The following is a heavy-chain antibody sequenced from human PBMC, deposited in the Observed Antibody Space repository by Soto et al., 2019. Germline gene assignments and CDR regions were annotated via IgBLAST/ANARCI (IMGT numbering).Heavy chain of an antibody. J-gene: IGHJ4*02. CDR2: SRNKANSYTT. CDR1: AFTSSDHY. V-gene: IGHV3-72*01. D-gene: IGHD2-2*01. Sequence: PGGDLRLSCEASAFTSSDHYMDWVRQAPGKGLEWVARSRNKANSYTTEYAASVKGRFTISRDDSQSSLSLQMNSLKTEDTAVYYCVIVLVPAYYFVSWCQATRFSDFS. CDR3: VIVLVPAYYFVS.